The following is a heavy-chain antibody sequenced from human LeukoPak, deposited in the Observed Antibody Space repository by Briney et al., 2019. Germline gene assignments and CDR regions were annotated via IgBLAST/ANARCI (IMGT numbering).Heavy chain of an antibody. CDR2: IRSISNYT. D-gene: IGHD3-22*01. CDR1: GLSFSSSS. J-gene: IGHJ4*02. V-gene: IGHV3-21*01. Sequence: GSLRLSCAASGLSFSSSSTNCVRHAPGGGREWVSSIRSISNYTYYADSVKGPFTNTRDNAKNSLYLQMNSLRAEDTAVYYCAREESGYYYNPFDYWGQGTLVTVSS. CDR3: AREESGYYYNPFDY.